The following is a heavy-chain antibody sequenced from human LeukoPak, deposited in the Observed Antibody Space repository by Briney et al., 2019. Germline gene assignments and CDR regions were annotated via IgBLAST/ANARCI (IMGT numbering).Heavy chain of an antibody. CDR1: GYSISSGYY. CDR2: IYHSGST. CDR3: ARADNWFDP. J-gene: IGHJ5*02. V-gene: IGHV4-38-2*02. Sequence: PSETLSLTCTVSGYSISSGYYWGWIRQPPGKGLEWIGSIYHSGSTYYNPSLKSRVTIPVDTSKNQFSLKLSSVTAADTAVYYCARADNWFDPWGQGTLVTVSS.